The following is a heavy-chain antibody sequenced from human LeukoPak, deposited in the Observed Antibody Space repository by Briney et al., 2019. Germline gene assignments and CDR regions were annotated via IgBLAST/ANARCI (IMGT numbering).Heavy chain of an antibody. CDR3: ASIGYSSGWYGDFDY. CDR2: ISFDGSDE. V-gene: IGHV3-30-3*01. Sequence: GGSLRLSCAASGFTFNTYTMNWVRQAPGKGLEWVAVISFDGSDEYYPDSVKGRFTISRDNSKNTLYLQMNNLRPEDTAVYYCASIGYSSGWYGDFDYWGQGTLVTVSS. D-gene: IGHD6-19*01. CDR1: GFTFNTYT. J-gene: IGHJ4*02.